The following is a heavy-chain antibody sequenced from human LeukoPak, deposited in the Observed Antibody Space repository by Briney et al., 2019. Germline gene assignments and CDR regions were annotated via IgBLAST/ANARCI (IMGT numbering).Heavy chain of an antibody. V-gene: IGHV4-39*07. CDR3: ARERREQLLPPYTRLVTYFDY. CDR1: GFTFSSYG. D-gene: IGHD1-26*01. J-gene: IGHJ4*02. CDR2: IYYSGSI. Sequence: GSLRLSCAASGFTFSSYGMSWVRQPPGKGLEWIGSIYYSGSIYYNPSLKSRVTISVDTSKNQLSLKLRSVTAADTAVYYCARERREQLLPPYTRLVTYFDYWGQGTLVTVSS.